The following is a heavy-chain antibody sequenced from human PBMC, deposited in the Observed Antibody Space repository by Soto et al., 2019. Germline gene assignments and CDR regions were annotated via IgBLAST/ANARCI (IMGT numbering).Heavy chain of an antibody. D-gene: IGHD1-26*01. Sequence: GGSLRLSCAASGFTFSNVWMIWVRQAPGKGLEWVGRVKSKSDGATTDYAAPAKGRFTVSRDDSQNTLSLQMDSLKIEDTAVYFCTTAAGGMWGADYWGQGTPVTVSS. V-gene: IGHV3-15*01. J-gene: IGHJ4*02. CDR3: TTAAGGMWGADY. CDR2: VKSKSDGATT. CDR1: GFTFSNVW.